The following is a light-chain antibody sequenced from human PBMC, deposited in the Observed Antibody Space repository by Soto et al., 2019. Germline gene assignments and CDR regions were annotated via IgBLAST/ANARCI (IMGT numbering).Light chain of an antibody. CDR2: TNN. V-gene: IGLV1-44*01. Sequence: QPVLTQPPSASGTPGQRVTISCSGSTSNIGSNIVNWYQQLPGTAPKLLIYTNNQRPSGVPKRFSGSKSGTSASLGISGLQSEDEADYSCASWDDSLNAWVFGGGTKLTVL. J-gene: IGLJ3*02. CDR3: ASWDDSLNAWV. CDR1: TSNIGSNI.